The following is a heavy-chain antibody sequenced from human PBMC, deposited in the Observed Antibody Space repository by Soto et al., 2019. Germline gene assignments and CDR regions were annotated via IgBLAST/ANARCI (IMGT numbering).Heavy chain of an antibody. CDR2: ISPLFSTT. CDR3: AASSSVAAAGYFKF. D-gene: IGHD6-13*01. CDR1: GDLFNNYA. Sequence: QVQLVQSGAEVKEPGSSVKVSCKATGDLFNNYAFNWVRQAPGQGLEWMGRISPLFSTTNYAQKFQGRVTNCADELTNIVYLEVSNLESEDTARYYCAASSSVAAAGYFKFWGQGTLVTVSP. V-gene: IGHV1-69*01. J-gene: IGHJ4*02.